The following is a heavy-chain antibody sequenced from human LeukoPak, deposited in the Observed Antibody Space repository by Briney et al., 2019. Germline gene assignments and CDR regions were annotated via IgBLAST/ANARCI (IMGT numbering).Heavy chain of an antibody. V-gene: IGHV3-11*01. Sequence: GGSLRLSCAASGFTFNDYYMSWIRQAPGKGLEWVSYISSSGSTIYYADSVKGRFTISRDNAKNSLYLQMNSLRAEDTAVYYCARDGSSYYYYYMDVWGKGTTVTVSS. CDR3: ARDGSSYYYYYMDV. CDR2: ISSSGSTI. CDR1: GFTFNDYY. J-gene: IGHJ6*03. D-gene: IGHD6-19*01.